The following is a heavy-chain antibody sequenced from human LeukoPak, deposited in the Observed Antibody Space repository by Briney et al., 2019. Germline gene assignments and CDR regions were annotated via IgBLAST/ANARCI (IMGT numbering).Heavy chain of an antibody. D-gene: IGHD1-26*01. V-gene: IGHV5-51*01. Sequence: NHGESLKISCKGSGYSFTSYWIGWVRQMPGKGLEWMGIIYPGDSDTRYSPSFQGQVTISADKSISTAYLQWSSLKASDTAMYYCARHEAQGGYSGSYYPDYWGQGTLVTVSS. CDR2: IYPGDSDT. CDR3: ARHEAQGGYSGSYYPDY. CDR1: GYSFTSYW. J-gene: IGHJ4*02.